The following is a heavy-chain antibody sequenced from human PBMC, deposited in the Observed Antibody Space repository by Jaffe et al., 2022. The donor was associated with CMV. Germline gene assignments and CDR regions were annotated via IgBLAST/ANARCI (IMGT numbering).Heavy chain of an antibody. Sequence: QVQLVESGGGVVQPGRSLRLSCAASGFTFSSYGMHWVRQAPGKGLEWVAVIWYDGSNKYYADSVKGRFTISRDNSKNTLYLQMNSLRAEDTAVYYCARDHRIVGATTIYYYYYGMDVWGQGTTVTVSS. CDR1: GFTFSSYG. CDR2: IWYDGSNK. CDR3: ARDHRIVGATTIYYYYYGMDV. V-gene: IGHV3-33*01. J-gene: IGHJ6*02. D-gene: IGHD1-26*01.